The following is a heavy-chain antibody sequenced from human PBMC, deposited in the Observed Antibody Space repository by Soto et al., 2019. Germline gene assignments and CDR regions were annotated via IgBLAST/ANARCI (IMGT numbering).Heavy chain of an antibody. V-gene: IGHV4-30-2*01. CDR1: GGSISSGGYS. CDR3: ASGITMPGGMDV. J-gene: IGHJ6*02. D-gene: IGHD3-10*01. CDR2: IYHSGST. Sequence: PSETLSLTCAVSGGSISSGGYSWSWIRQPPGKGLEWIGYIYHSGSTYYNPSLKSRVTISVDRSKNQFSLKLSSVTAADTAMYYCASGITMPGGMDVWGQGTTVTVSS.